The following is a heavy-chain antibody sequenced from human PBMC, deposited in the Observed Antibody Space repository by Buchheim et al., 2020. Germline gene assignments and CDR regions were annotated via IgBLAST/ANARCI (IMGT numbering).Heavy chain of an antibody. V-gene: IGHV3-33*01. J-gene: IGHJ4*02. D-gene: IGHD1-26*01. Sequence: QVQLVESGGGVVQPGRSLRLSCAASGFTFSSYGMHWVRQAPGKGLEWVAVIWYDGSNKYYEDSVKGRFTISRDNSKNTLYLQMNSLRAEDTAVYYFARDGDEGATTWDFDYWGQGTL. CDR1: GFTFSSYG. CDR3: ARDGDEGATTWDFDY. CDR2: IWYDGSNK.